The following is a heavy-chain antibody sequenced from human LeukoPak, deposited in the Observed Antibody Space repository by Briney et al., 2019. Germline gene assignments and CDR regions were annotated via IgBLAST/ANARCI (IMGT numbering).Heavy chain of an antibody. J-gene: IGHJ4*02. D-gene: IGHD3-3*01. CDR3: AKGQSTGGYDFWSGYRDY. CDR1: GFTFSSYA. Sequence: GGSLRLSCEASGFTFSSYAMSWVRQAPGKGLEWVSAISGSGGSTYYADSVKGRFTISRDNSKNTLYLQMNSLRAEDTAVYYCAKGQSTGGYDFWSGYRDYWGQGTLVTVSS. CDR2: ISGSGGST. V-gene: IGHV3-23*01.